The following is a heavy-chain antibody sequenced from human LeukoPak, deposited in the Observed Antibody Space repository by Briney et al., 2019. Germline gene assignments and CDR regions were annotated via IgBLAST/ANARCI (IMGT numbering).Heavy chain of an antibody. CDR2: INHSGST. Sequence: SETLSLTCAVYGGSFSGCYWSWRRQPPGKGLEWIGEINHSGSTNYNPSLKSRVTISVDTSKNQISLKLSSVTAADTAVYYCARGERVIVAYCFDYWGQGTLVTVSS. D-gene: IGHD2-15*01. CDR3: ARGERVIVAYCFDY. CDR1: GGSFSGCY. V-gene: IGHV4-34*01. J-gene: IGHJ4*02.